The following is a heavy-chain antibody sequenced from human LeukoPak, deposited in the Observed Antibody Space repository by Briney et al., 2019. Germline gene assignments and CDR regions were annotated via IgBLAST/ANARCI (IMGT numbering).Heavy chain of an antibody. D-gene: IGHD3-22*01. Sequence: GVSLRLSCAASTFTFRNYNMNRLRQAPGKGLEWVSSISSSSSYIYYADSVKGRFTISRGNANNSLYLQMNSLRAADTAVYYCARESSYDSSGKGPDYWGQGTMVTVAS. V-gene: IGHV3-21*01. CDR3: ARESSYDSSGKGPDY. CDR1: TFTFRNYN. J-gene: IGHJ4*02. CDR2: ISSSSSYI.